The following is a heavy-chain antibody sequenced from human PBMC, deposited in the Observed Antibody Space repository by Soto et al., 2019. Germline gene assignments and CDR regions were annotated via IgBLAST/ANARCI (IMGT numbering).Heavy chain of an antibody. CDR3: AKKRSGSWSMGCFDS. CDR2: ISGDTTDI. Sequence: EVQLLESGGGLVQPGGSLRLSCAASGFAFTSHAMNWVRQAPGKGLEWLSAISGDTTDIYYADSVKGRFTISRDSSTNTLFLQMNSLRAEDTALYYCAKKRSGSWSMGCFDSWGQGTLVTVSS. CDR1: GFAFTSHA. D-gene: IGHD3-16*01. V-gene: IGHV3-23*01. J-gene: IGHJ4*02.